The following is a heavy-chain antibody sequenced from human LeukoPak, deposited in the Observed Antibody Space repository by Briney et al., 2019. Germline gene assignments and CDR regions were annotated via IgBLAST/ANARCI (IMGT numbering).Heavy chain of an antibody. J-gene: IGHJ6*03. CDR1: GGSISSSSYY. D-gene: IGHD6-6*01. CDR3: ARQGGGPYGISSLYYYYYMDV. Sequence: PSETLSLTCTVSGGSISSSSYYWGWIRQPPGKGLEWIGSIYYSGSTYYNPSLKSRVTISVDTSKNQFSLKLSSVTAADTAVYYCARQGGGPYGISSLYYYYYMDVWGKGTTVTVSS. CDR2: IYYSGST. V-gene: IGHV4-39*01.